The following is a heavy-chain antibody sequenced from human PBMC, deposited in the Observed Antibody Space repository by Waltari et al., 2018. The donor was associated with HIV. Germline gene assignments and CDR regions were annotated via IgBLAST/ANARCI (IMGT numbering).Heavy chain of an antibody. V-gene: IGHV4-59*01. Sequence: QVQLQESGPGLVKPSETLSLTCTVSGGSISSYYWSWIRQPPGKGLEWIGYIYYSGSTNYTPPLKSRVTISVDTSKNQFSLKLSSVTAADTAVYYCASLGYNWNDRNWFDPWGQGTLVTVSS. CDR1: GGSISSYY. J-gene: IGHJ5*02. CDR2: IYYSGST. CDR3: ASLGYNWNDRNWFDP. D-gene: IGHD1-1*01.